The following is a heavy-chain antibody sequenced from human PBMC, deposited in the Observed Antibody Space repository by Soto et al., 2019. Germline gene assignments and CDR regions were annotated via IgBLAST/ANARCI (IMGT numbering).Heavy chain of an antibody. J-gene: IGHJ4*02. Sequence: GGSLRLSCAASGFAFSSYGMHWVRQAPGKGLEWVAVISYDGSNKYYADSVKGRFTISRDNSKNTLYLQMNSLRAEDTAVYYCAKQVDFWSGYSDYWGQGTLVTV. D-gene: IGHD3-3*01. CDR2: ISYDGSNK. V-gene: IGHV3-30*18. CDR1: GFAFSSYG. CDR3: AKQVDFWSGYSDY.